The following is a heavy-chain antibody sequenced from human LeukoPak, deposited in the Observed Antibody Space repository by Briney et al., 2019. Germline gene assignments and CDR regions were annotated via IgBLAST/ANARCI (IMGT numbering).Heavy chain of an antibody. Sequence: PSETLSLTCTVSGGSIGSYYWSWIRQPAGKGLEWIGRIYTSGSTNYNPSLKSRITMSIDTSKNQFSLKLSSVTAADTAVYYCARANGDYGDYAIDYWGQGTLVTVSS. D-gene: IGHD4-17*01. CDR2: IYTSGST. CDR1: GGSIGSYY. CDR3: ARANGDYGDYAIDY. J-gene: IGHJ4*02. V-gene: IGHV4-4*07.